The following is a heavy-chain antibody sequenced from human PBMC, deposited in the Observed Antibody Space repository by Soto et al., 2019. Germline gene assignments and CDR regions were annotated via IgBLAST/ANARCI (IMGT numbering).Heavy chain of an antibody. CDR2: IYYSGST. CDR3: ARIGIESSPDFFDY. V-gene: IGHV4-59*01. CDR1: GGSISSYY. Sequence: SETLSLTCTVSGGSISSYYWSWIRQPPGKGLEWIGYIYYSGSTNYNPSLQSRVTISVDTSKSQFSLRLSSVTAADTAVYYCARIGIESSPDFFDYCGLGTPVIVSS. D-gene: IGHD2-15*01. J-gene: IGHJ4*02.